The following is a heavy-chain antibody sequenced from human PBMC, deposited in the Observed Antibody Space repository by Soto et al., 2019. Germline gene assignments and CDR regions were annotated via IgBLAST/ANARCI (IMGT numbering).Heavy chain of an antibody. CDR1: GFAFSGST. CDR2: IRSKANSYAT. CDR3: FGENYFSYHGMDV. V-gene: IGHV3-73*01. J-gene: IGHJ6*02. Sequence: PGGSLRLSCAGSGFAFSGSTIHWVRQASGKGLEWVGRIRSKANSYATAYAAAVKGRFIVSRDDSKTTSYLQMDSLKIEDTAMYYCFGENYFSYHGMDVWGQGTTVTVSS. D-gene: IGHD3-16*01.